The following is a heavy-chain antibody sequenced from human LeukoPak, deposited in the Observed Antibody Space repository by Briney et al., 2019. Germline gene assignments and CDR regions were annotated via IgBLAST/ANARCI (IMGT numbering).Heavy chain of an antibody. Sequence: PGGSLRLSCAASGFTVSSNYMSWVRQAPGKGLEWVSVIYSGGSTYYADSVKGRFTISRDNSNNTLYLQMNSLRAEDTAVYYCAREAWFGELKRDSYYYYMDVWGKGTTVTVSS. CDR1: GFTVSSNY. CDR3: AREAWFGELKRDSYYYYMDV. J-gene: IGHJ6*03. CDR2: IYSGGST. D-gene: IGHD3-10*01. V-gene: IGHV3-66*02.